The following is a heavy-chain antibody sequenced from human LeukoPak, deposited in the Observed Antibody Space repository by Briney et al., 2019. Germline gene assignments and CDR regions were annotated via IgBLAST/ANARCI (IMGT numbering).Heavy chain of an antibody. CDR2: IKQDGSEK. V-gene: IGHV3-7*01. D-gene: IGHD3-10*01. J-gene: IGHJ6*03. Sequence: GGSPRLSCADSGFTFSSYWLSWGRQAQGKGLEWVANIKQDGSEKYYVDSVKGRFTISRDNAKNSLYLQMNSLRAEDTAVYYCARVFAEGSGSYYPPDYYYYMDVWGKGTTVTVSS. CDR3: ARVFAEGSGSYYPPDYYYYMDV. CDR1: GFTFSSYW.